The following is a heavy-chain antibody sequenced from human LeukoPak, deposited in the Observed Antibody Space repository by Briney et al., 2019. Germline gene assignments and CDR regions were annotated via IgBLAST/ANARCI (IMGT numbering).Heavy chain of an antibody. CDR2: INTDGSTT. D-gene: IGHD1-26*01. CDR1: GFTFSNDW. J-gene: IGHJ4*02. CDR3: ARGRGGSYHY. Sequence: GGSLRLSCAASGFTFSNDWMHWVRQAPGKGLGWVSRINTDGSTTTYADSVKGRFTISRDNAKNTLYLQMNSLRVEDTAVYYCARGRGGSYHYWGQGTLVTVS. V-gene: IGHV3-74*01.